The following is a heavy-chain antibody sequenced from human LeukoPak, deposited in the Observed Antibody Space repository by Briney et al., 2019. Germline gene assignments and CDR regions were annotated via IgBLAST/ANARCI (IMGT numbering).Heavy chain of an antibody. V-gene: IGHV3-73*01. CDR1: GFTFSGSA. CDR3: ARWVELWGGYVDY. J-gene: IGHJ4*02. CDR2: IRSKANSYAT. Sequence: GGSLRLSCAASGFTFSGSAMQWVRQASGKGPEWVGRIRSKANSYATAYAASVKDRFTISRDDSKNTAYLRMNSLRTEDTAVYYCARWVELWGGYVDYWGQGALVTVSS. D-gene: IGHD3-16*01.